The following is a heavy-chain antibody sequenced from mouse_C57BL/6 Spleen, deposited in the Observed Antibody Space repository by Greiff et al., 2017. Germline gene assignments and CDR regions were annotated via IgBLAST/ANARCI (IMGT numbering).Heavy chain of an antibody. Sequence: EVMLVESGGGLVKPGGSLKLSCAASGFTFSSYALSWVRQTPEKRLEWVATISDGGSYTYYPDNVKGRFTLSRENAKNNLYLQMSHLKFEDTALYDCARDMDDYDYDEGDWFAYWGQGTLVTVSA. D-gene: IGHD2-4*01. CDR3: ARDMDDYDYDEGDWFAY. J-gene: IGHJ3*01. CDR1: GFTFSSYA. V-gene: IGHV5-4*01. CDR2: ISDGGSYT.